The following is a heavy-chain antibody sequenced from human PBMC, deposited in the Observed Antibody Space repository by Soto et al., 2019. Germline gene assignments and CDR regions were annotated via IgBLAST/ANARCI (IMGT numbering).Heavy chain of an antibody. CDR3: AKPNYYDSSGYPDY. CDR1: GFTFSSYA. CDR2: ISGSGGST. J-gene: IGHJ4*02. D-gene: IGHD3-22*01. Sequence: GGSLRLSCAASGFTFSSYAMSWFRQAPGKGLEWVSAISGSGGSTYYADSVKGRFTISRDNSKNTLYLQMNSLRAEDTAVYYCAKPNYYDSSGYPDYWGQGTLVTVSS. V-gene: IGHV3-23*01.